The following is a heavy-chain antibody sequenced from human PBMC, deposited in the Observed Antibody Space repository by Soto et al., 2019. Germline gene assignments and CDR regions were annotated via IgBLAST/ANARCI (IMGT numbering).Heavy chain of an antibody. CDR1: GFTFSSYG. CDR3: AKDRYNWNDRAWVGYYYYYMDV. D-gene: IGHD1-1*01. CDR2: ISYDGSNK. V-gene: IGHV3-30*18. Sequence: GGSLRLSCAASGFTFSSYGMHWVRQAPGKGLEWVAVISYDGSNKYYADSVKGRFTISRDNSKNTLYLKMNSLRAEDTAVYYCAKDRYNWNDRAWVGYYYYYMDVWGKGTTVTVSS. J-gene: IGHJ6*03.